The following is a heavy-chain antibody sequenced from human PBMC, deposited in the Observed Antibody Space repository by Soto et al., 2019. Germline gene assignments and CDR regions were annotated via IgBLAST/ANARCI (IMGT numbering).Heavy chain of an antibody. D-gene: IGHD5-18*01. CDR3: ARGGPRDGYRDLDY. V-gene: IGHV3-23*01. J-gene: IGHJ4*02. CDR1: GLPFPPYA. CDR2: ITHSSDGS. Sequence: EVQLLESGGDLVKPGGSLRLSGAASGLPFPPYAMTWVRRPPGKGLEWVSTITHSSDGSYYADSVMGRFTISRDNSKNTLYLQMSGLRAEDTAVYYCARGGPRDGYRDLDYWGQGTQVTVSS.